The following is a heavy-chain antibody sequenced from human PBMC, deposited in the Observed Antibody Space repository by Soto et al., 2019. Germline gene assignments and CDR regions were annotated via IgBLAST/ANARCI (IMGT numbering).Heavy chain of an antibody. CDR3: AHIRGFGELPV. CDR2: IYWNDDK. CDR1: GFSLSTSGLG. Sequence: QITLKESGPTLVKPTQTLTLTCSFSGFSLSTSGLGVGWIRQPPGKALEWLALIYWNDDKIYSPSLKSRLAITKDPSKNQVVLTMTIMDPVDTATYYCAHIRGFGELPVWGQGTTVTVS. V-gene: IGHV2-5*01. J-gene: IGHJ6*02. D-gene: IGHD3-10*01.